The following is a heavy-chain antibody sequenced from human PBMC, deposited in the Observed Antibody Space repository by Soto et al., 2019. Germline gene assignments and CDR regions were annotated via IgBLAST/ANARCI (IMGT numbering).Heavy chain of an antibody. Sequence: QVQLVQSGAEVKKPGASVKVSCKASGYTFTSYAMHWVRQAPGQRLEWMGWINAGNGNTKYSQKFQGRVTITRDTSASTAYMELSSLRSEDTAVYYCARGWYSGYSGYDNVYWGQGTLVTVSS. CDR2: INAGNGNT. D-gene: IGHD5-12*01. V-gene: IGHV1-3*01. CDR1: GYTFTSYA. J-gene: IGHJ4*02. CDR3: ARGWYSGYSGYDNVY.